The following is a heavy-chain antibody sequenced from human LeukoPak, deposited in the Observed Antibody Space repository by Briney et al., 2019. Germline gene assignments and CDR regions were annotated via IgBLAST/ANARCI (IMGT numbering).Heavy chain of an antibody. CDR1: GGTFGSYA. D-gene: IGHD6-13*01. Sequence: SVKVSCKASGGTFGSYAISWVRQAPGQGLEWMGGIIPIFGTANYAQKFQGRVTITTDESTSTAYMELSRLRSDDTAVYYCARSPAAGNWFDPWGQGTLVTVSS. J-gene: IGHJ5*02. CDR3: ARSPAAGNWFDP. CDR2: IIPIFGTA. V-gene: IGHV1-69*05.